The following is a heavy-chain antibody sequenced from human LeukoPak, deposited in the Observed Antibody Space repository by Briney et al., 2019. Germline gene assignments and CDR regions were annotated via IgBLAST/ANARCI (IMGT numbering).Heavy chain of an antibody. J-gene: IGHJ3*02. D-gene: IGHD4-17*01. CDR3: ARDPTTVTKGFDI. CDR1: GFTFSSYA. V-gene: IGHV4-59*01. Sequence: SGGSLRLSCAASGFTFSSYAMSWVRQPPGKGLEWIGYISSIGSTNYNPSLKSRVTISVDTSKKQFSLRMTSVTAADTAVYYCARDPTTVTKGFDIWGQGTMVTVSS. CDR2: ISSIGST.